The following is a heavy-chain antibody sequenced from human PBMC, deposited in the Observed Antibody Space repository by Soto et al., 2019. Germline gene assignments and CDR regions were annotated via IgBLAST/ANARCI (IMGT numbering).Heavy chain of an antibody. D-gene: IGHD3-22*01. J-gene: IGHJ4*02. CDR1: GSTFSSSG. CDR3: AKEESSGWYRQADY. V-gene: IGHV3-30*18. Sequence: QVQLVASGGGVVQPGRYLRLSCAASGSTFSSSGMPWVRQAPGEGLEWVGVIYYDGSEQYYGDSVKGRFTISRDNSKNTLYRQMNSLRDEDTAVYYCAKEESSGWYRQADYWGQGTLVTVSS. CDR2: IYYDGSEQ.